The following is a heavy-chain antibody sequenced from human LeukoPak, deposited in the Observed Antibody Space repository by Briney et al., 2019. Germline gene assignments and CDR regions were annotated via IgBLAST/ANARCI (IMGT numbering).Heavy chain of an antibody. CDR3: ARGRSGLAAAGTYDY. CDR2: INPKSGRT. D-gene: IGHD6-13*01. CDR1: GYTFTSSD. V-gene: IGHV1-8*01. J-gene: IGHJ4*02. Sequence: VASVKVSCKASGYTFTSSDINWVRQATGQGLEWMGWINPKSGRTGYAKKFQARVSMTMNTSISTDYMEVSSLRFEDTAVYYCARGRSGLAAAGTYDYWGQGTLITVSS.